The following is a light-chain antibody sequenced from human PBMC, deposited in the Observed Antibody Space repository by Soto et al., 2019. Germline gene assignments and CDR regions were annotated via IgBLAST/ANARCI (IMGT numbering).Light chain of an antibody. Sequence: DIQMTQSPSTLSASVGHRVSITCRASQSVSSWLAWYQQKPGTAPKLLIYKASSLESGVPSRFSGSGSGTEFTLTISSLQPDDFATYYCQHYSTYSRTFGQGTKVEVK. J-gene: IGKJ1*01. CDR2: KAS. CDR3: QHYSTYSRT. V-gene: IGKV1-5*03. CDR1: QSVSSW.